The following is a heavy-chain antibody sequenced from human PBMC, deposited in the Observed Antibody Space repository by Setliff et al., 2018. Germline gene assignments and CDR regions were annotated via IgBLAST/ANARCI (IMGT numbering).Heavy chain of an antibody. V-gene: IGHV4-59*01. D-gene: IGHD1-1*01. J-gene: IGHJ4*02. CDR1: GGPFSGAS. CDR2: VYHSGTA. CDR3: AKGGTYRYFDF. Sequence: PSETLSLTCTVSGGPFSGASIWSWIRQPPGKGLEFIGYVYHSGTAKYDPSLESRAIMSVDAFKNEISLKLKSVTAADMAVYYCAKGGTYRYFDFWGQGALVTVSS.